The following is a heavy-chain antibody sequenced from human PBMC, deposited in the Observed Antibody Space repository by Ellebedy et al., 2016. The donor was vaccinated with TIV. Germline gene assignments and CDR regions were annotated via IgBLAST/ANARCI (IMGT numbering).Heavy chain of an antibody. J-gene: IGHJ6*02. D-gene: IGHD3-10*01. CDR3: AREVPAAMVRGSLYVLAMGGGMDV. V-gene: IGHV3-30*01. CDR1: GFTFSSYA. CDR2: ISYDGSNK. Sequence: PGGSLRLSCAASGFTFSSYAMHWVRQAPGKGLEWVAVISYDGSNKYYADSVKGRFTISRDNSKNTLYLQMNSLRAEDTAVYYCAREVPAAMVRGSLYVLAMGGGMDVWGQGTTVTVSS.